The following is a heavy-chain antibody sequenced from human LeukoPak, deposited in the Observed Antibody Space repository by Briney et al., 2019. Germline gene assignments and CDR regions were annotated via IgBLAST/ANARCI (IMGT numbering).Heavy chain of an antibody. J-gene: IGHJ5*02. V-gene: IGHV4-38-2*01. CDR3: ATWGRTWEVDP. CDR1: GYSISSGYY. CDR2: IYHSGSN. Sequence: SETLSLTCAVSGYSISSGYYWGWIRQPPGKGLEWIGSIYHSGSNYYNPSLKSRVTISVDTSKNQFSLKLSSVTAADTAVYYCATWGRTWEVDPWGQGTLVTVSS. D-gene: IGHD7-27*01.